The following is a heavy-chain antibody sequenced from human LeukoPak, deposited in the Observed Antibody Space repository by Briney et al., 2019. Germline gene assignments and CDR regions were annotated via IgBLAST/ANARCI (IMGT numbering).Heavy chain of an antibody. V-gene: IGHV1-18*01. CDR1: GYSFTTYG. CDR3: ARYSSSWYLYDY. J-gene: IGHJ4*02. CDR2: IIAYNGNT. Sequence: ASVKVSCKASGYSFTTYGFSWMRQAPGQGLEWMGIIAYNGNTNYAENLQGRVTMTTDSSTNTAYMELRNLRSDDTAVYYCARYSSSWYLYDYWGQGTLVTVSS. D-gene: IGHD6-13*01.